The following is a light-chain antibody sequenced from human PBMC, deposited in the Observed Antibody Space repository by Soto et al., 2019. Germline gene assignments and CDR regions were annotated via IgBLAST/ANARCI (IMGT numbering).Light chain of an antibody. Sequence: DIMLTQTACTRSVTPGERDTRSCRDSQGVRSSYLAWYQQIPGQAPRLLIYGESSRDTGIPDRFSGSGPETDFTLTISRLEPEDFAVYYCQQYGSSPPTFGQGTKV. CDR1: QGVRSSY. V-gene: IGKV3-20*01. CDR3: QQYGSSPPT. CDR2: GES. J-gene: IGKJ1*01.